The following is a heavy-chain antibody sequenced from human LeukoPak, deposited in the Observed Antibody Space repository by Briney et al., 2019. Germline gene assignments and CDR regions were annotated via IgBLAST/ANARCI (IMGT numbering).Heavy chain of an antibody. D-gene: IGHD3-22*01. CDR3: ASDYYDSSGYYFRPSSLPHY. Sequence: GGSLTLSCAASGFTFRSYWMHWVRQTPRKGVVWVSRINSYGSTTTYADSVKGRFTISRDNAKITLYLQMNSLRAEDTAVYYCASDYYDSSGYYFRPSSLPHYWGQGTLVSVSS. J-gene: IGHJ4*02. CDR2: INSYGSTT. V-gene: IGHV3-74*01. CDR1: GFTFRSYW.